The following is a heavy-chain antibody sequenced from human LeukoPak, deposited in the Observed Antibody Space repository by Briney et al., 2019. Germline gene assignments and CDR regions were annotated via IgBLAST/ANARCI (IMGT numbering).Heavy chain of an antibody. CDR1: GGTISSFY. Sequence: SETLSLTCTVSGGTISSFYWSWIRQPAGKGLEWIGRIYASGDTDYNPSLRSRVTLSVNTSKRQFSLNLKSVTAADTAVYFCAREGTNCRPLDYWGQGALVTVSS. CDR2: IYASGDT. J-gene: IGHJ4*02. D-gene: IGHD1-14*01. V-gene: IGHV4-4*07. CDR3: AREGTNCRPLDY.